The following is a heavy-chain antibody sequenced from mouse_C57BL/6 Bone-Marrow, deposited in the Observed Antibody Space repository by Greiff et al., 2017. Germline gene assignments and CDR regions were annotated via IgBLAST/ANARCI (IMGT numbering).Heavy chain of an antibody. Sequence: EVQLQESGAELVRPGASVTLSCTASGFNIKDYYMHWVKQRPEQGLECIGRIDPEDGGTEYAPKFQGKATMTADTSSNKAHLQLSSLTSEDTAVYYCTTRSYFDYWGQGTTLTVSS. CDR2: IDPEDGGT. CDR1: GFNIKDYY. J-gene: IGHJ2*01. V-gene: IGHV14-1*01. CDR3: TTRSYFDY.